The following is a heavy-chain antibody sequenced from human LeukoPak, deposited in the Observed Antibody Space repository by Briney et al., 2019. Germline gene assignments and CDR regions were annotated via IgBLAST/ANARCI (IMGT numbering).Heavy chain of an antibody. J-gene: IGHJ4*02. Sequence: PGGSLRLSCAASGFTFSSYAMSWVRQFPGKGLEWVSSISSSGGSAYYADSVKGRFSISRDNSKNTLYLQMNSLRAEDTAVYYCAKVVGSFSGYSYQYLINWGQGTLVTVSS. CDR2: ISSSGGSA. CDR3: AKVVGSFSGYSYQYLIN. CDR1: GFTFSSYA. D-gene: IGHD5-18*01. V-gene: IGHV3-23*01.